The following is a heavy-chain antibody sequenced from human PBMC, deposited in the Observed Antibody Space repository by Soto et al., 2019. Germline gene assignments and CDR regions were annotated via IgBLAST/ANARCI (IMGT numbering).Heavy chain of an antibody. J-gene: IGHJ6*02. CDR1: GYSFTSYW. CDR3: ARPRSSSRNYYGMDV. CDR2: IYPGDSDT. V-gene: IGHV5-51*01. D-gene: IGHD6-13*01. Sequence: GESLKISCKGSGYSFTSYWIGWVLQMPWKGLEWMGIIYPGDSDTRYSPSFQGQVTISADKSISTAYLQWSSLKASDTAMYYCARPRSSSRNYYGMDVWGQGTTVTVAS.